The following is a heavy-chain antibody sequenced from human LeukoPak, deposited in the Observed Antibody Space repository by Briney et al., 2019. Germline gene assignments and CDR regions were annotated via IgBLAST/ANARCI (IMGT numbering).Heavy chain of an antibody. J-gene: IGHJ5*02. V-gene: IGHV3-30-3*01. CDR2: ISYDGSNK. Sequence: GGSLRLSCAASGFTFSSYAMHWVRQAPGKGLEWVAVISYDGSNKYYADSVKGRFTISRDNSKNTLYLQMNSLRAEDTAVYYCARGPRPKYYDFWSGYYDPGYNWFDPWGQGTLVTVSS. D-gene: IGHD3-3*01. CDR3: ARGPRPKYYDFWSGYYDPGYNWFDP. CDR1: GFTFSSYA.